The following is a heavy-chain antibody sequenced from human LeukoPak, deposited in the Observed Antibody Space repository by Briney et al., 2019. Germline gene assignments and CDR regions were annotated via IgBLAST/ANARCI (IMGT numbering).Heavy chain of an antibody. CDR3: AKDRHGNGGSCYDY. V-gene: IGHV3-23*01. CDR1: GFTFSNYA. Sequence: PGGALRLSCAASGFTFSNYAMNWVRQAPGKGLEWVSALSGNGCTTYYADSVKGRFNVSRDNYKNTLYLKMNSLRAEDKAVYYCAKDRHGNGGSCYDYWGQGTLVTVSS. D-gene: IGHD2-15*01. J-gene: IGHJ4*02. CDR2: LSGNGCTT.